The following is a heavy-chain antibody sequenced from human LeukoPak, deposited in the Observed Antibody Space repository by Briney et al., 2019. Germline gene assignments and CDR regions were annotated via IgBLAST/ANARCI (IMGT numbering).Heavy chain of an antibody. J-gene: IGHJ4*02. D-gene: IGHD3-16*01. CDR3: AKGYYDYVWGSYYSDY. Sequence: GGSLRLSCAASGFTFSDYYMSWIRQAPGKGLEWVSYISSSGSTIYYADSVKGRFTISRDNAKNSLYLQMNSLRAEDTAVYYCAKGYYDYVWGSYYSDYWGQGTLVTVSS. V-gene: IGHV3-11*01. CDR2: ISSSGSTI. CDR1: GFTFSDYY.